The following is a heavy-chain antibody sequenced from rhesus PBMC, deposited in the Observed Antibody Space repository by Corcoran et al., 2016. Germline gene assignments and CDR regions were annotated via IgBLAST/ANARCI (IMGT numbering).Heavy chain of an antibody. CDR3: ARKQKQLGYFEF. CDR2: ISYTGHT. Sequence: QVQLQESGPGLVKPSETLSLTCAVSGGSISSSYYYWGWIRQAPGKGLEWIGYISYTGHTTYNPSLTSRVTISRDTSKNQFSLKLSSVTAADTAVYYCARKQKQLGYFEFWGQGALVTVSS. CDR1: GGSISSSYYY. J-gene: IGHJ1*01. V-gene: IGHV4-122*02. D-gene: IGHD4-29*01.